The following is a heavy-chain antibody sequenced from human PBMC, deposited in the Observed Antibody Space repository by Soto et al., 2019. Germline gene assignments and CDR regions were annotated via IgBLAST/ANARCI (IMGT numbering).Heavy chain of an antibody. CDR2: NIPICGKA. Sequence: SVKVSCNESGGTFSSYAISWVRQAPGQGLEWLGGNIPICGKANYAQKFQRRVTITADKDTSTAYMEVSSLRSQETAVYYCARSYYDSSGYYRKYYYYGMDVCGEVTTAPASP. V-gene: IGHV1-69*06. D-gene: IGHD3-22*01. CDR1: GGTFSSYA. CDR3: ARSYYDSSGYYRKYYYYGMDV. J-gene: IGHJ6*04.